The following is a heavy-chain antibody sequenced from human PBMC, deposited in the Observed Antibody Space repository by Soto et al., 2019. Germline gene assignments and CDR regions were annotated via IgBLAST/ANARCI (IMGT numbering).Heavy chain of an antibody. D-gene: IGHD3-22*01. CDR2: INPRGGRT. Sequence: QVHLVQSGAEVKKPGASVKVSCKASGYTFTNYYMHWVRQAPVQGLEWMGMINPRGGRTTFPQKFQGRGTMTTDTSTTTVYMELSCLRSEDTAVYYCAIALADYYDDSNTPYTAFDIWGQATMVTVSS. CDR1: GYTFTNYY. V-gene: IGHV1-46*03. CDR3: AIALADYYDDSNTPYTAFDI. J-gene: IGHJ3*02.